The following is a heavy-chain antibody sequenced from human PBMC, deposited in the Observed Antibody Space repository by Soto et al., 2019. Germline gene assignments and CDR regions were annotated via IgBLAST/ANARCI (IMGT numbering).Heavy chain of an antibody. V-gene: IGHV2-5*02. D-gene: IGHD1-26*01. CDR1: GFSLSTSGVG. CDR3: AHRRGSGSYYGDFDY. Sequence: QITLKESGPTLVKPTQTLTLTCTFSGFSLSTSGVGVGWIRQPPGKALEWLALIYWDDDKRYSPSLKSRLTITKDTSKNQVVLTMTNMDPVDTATYFCAHRRGSGSYYGDFDYWGQGTLVTVSS. CDR2: IYWDDDK. J-gene: IGHJ4*02.